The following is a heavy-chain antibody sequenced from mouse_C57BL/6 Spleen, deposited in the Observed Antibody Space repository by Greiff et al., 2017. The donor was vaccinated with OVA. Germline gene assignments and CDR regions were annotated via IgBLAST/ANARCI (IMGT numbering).Heavy chain of an antibody. CDR2: IYPSDSET. Sequence: QVQLKQPGAELVRPGSSVKLSCKASGYTFTSYWMDWVKQRPGQGLEWIGNIYPSDSETHYNQKFKDKATLTVDKSSSTAYMQLSSLTSEDSAVYYCARGRVYYDYDGLDYWGQGTTLTVSS. V-gene: IGHV1-61*01. J-gene: IGHJ2*01. CDR1: GYTFTSYW. CDR3: ARGRVYYDYDGLDY. D-gene: IGHD2-4*01.